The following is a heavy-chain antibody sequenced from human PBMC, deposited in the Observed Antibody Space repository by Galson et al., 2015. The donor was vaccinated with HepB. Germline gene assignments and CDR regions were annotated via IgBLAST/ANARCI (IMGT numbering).Heavy chain of an antibody. CDR1: GFTFSSYW. J-gene: IGHJ6*04. Sequence: SLRLSCAASGFTFSSYWMHWVRQAPGKGLVWVSRINSDGSSTSYADSVKGRFTISRDNAKNTLYLQMNSLRAEDTAVYYCARADGDFWSGYPFGLDVWGKGTTVTVSS. V-gene: IGHV3-74*01. CDR2: INSDGSST. D-gene: IGHD3-3*01. CDR3: ARADGDFWSGYPFGLDV.